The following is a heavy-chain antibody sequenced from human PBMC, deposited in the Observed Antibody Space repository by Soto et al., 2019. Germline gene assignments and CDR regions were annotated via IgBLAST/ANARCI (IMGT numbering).Heavy chain of an antibody. V-gene: IGHV3-23*01. D-gene: IGHD4-17*01. CDR1: GFTFSSYA. CDR2: ISGSGGST. J-gene: IGHJ6*02. CDR3: AKDRDYGDYYYYYGMDV. Sequence: QPGGSLRLSCAASGFTFSSYAMSWVRQAPGKGLEWVSAISGSGGSTYYADSVKGRFTISRDNSKNTLYLQMNSLRAEDTAVYYCAKDRDYGDYYYYYGMDVWGQGTTVTVSS.